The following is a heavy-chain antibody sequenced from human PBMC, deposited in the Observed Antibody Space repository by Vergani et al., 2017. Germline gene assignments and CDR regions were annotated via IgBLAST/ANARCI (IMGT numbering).Heavy chain of an antibody. J-gene: IGHJ6*04. Sequence: EVQLLQSEGAVVQPGGSLRLSCVASGFTFSSHAMSWVRQGHGQGLEWVSSIKNTGDSTHYADSVKGRFTISRDNSKNTLYLQMNSLRVEDTAVYYCARDMGHDNCDGDCFGMDVWGKGTTVTVSS. CDR3: ARDMGHDNCDGDCFGMDV. CDR2: IKNTGDST. D-gene: IGHD2-21*01. V-gene: IGHV3-23*01. CDR1: GFTFSSHA.